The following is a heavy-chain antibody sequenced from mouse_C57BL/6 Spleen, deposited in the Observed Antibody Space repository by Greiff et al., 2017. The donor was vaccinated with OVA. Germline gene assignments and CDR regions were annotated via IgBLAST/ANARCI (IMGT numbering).Heavy chain of an antibody. D-gene: IGHD2-14*01. CDR1: GFTFSSYA. CDR2: ISDGGSYT. J-gene: IGHJ2*01. V-gene: IGHV5-4*01. CDR3: AREERDRGVDY. Sequence: EVMLVESGGGLVKPGGSLKLSCAASGFTFSSYAMSWVRQTPEKRLEWVATISDGGSYTYYPDNVKGRFTISRDNAKNNLYLQMSHLKSEDTAMYYCAREERDRGVDYWGQGTTRTVSS.